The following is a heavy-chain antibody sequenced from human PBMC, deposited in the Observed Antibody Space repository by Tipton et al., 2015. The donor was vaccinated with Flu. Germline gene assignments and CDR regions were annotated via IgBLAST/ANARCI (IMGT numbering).Heavy chain of an antibody. Sequence: QLVQSGAEVKKPGSSVKVSCKASGGTFSSYAISWVRQAPGQGLEWTGGIIPIFGTANYAQKFQGRVTITADESTSTAYMELSSLRSEDGAVYYCARSTPSFGEFLGGRDVWGQGTTVPVSS. V-gene: IGHV1-69*01. CDR3: ARSTPSFGEFLGGRDV. D-gene: IGHD3-10*01. CDR1: GGTFSSYA. CDR2: IIPIFGTA. J-gene: IGHJ6*02.